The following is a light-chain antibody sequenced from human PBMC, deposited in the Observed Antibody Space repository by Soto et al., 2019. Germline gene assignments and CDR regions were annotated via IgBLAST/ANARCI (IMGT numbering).Light chain of an antibody. CDR1: SSTIGSNT. V-gene: IGLV1-44*01. Sequence: QSVLTQPPSPSGTPGQRVTISCSGSSSTIGSNTVNWYQQLPGTAPKLLIYSNNQRPSGVPARFSGSKSGTSASLAISGRQSEDEADDYCAACDDSLNGPVFGGGTKLTVL. CDR3: AACDDSLNGPV. CDR2: SNN. J-gene: IGLJ2*01.